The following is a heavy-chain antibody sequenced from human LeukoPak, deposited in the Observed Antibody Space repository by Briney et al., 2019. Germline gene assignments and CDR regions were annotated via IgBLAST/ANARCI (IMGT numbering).Heavy chain of an antibody. CDR2: IYFTGTT. V-gene: IGHV4-59*01. D-gene: IGHD2-2*01. CDR3: ARGYCSSTSCSTVGFPH. CDR1: GGSISSYY. Sequence: PSETLSLTCTVSGGSISSYYWSWIRQSPGKGLEWIGYIYFTGTTNYNPSLKSRVTISVDTSKKQLSLKLSSVTAADTAVYYCARGYCSSTSCSTVGFPHWGQGTLVTVSS. J-gene: IGHJ1*01.